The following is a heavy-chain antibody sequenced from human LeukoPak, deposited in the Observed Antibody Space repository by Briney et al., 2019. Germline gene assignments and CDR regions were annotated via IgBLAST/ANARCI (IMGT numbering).Heavy chain of an antibody. D-gene: IGHD5-12*01. CDR2: IYYSGST. CDR1: GGSISSYY. J-gene: IGHJ4*02. CDR3: ARGSGGYDRFDY. Sequence: SETLSLTCTVAGGSISSYYWSWIRQPPGKGLEWIGYIYYSGSTNYNPSLKSRVTISVDTSKNQFSLKLSSVTAADTAVYYCARGSGGYDRFDYWGQGTLVTVSS. V-gene: IGHV4-59*01.